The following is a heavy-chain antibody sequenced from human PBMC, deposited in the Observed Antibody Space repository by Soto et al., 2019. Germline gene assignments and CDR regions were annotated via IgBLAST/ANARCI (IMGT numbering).Heavy chain of an antibody. CDR3: ARDSMVRGITDY. CDR1: GGSISSSSYY. CDR2: IYYSGST. V-gene: IGHV4-39*07. Sequence: SETLSLTCTVSGGSISSSSYYWGWIRQPPGKGLEWIGSIYYSGSTYYNPSLKSRVTISLDTSKNQFSLKLSSVTAADTAVYFWARDSMVRGITDYLGQGTLVTVSS. D-gene: IGHD3-10*01. J-gene: IGHJ4*02.